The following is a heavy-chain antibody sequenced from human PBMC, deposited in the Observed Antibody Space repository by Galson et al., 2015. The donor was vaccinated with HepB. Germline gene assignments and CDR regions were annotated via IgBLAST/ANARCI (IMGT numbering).Heavy chain of an antibody. CDR3: TRDQRSWYFDL. Sequence: SLRLSCAASRFTFKNYGMHWVRQAPGKGLEWVAVIFYDGSNAYYADSVKGRFTISRDNSKNMLYLRMNSLRAEDTAMYYCTRDQRSWYFDLWGRGTLVTVSS. V-gene: IGHV3-33*01. D-gene: IGHD4-17*01. CDR2: IFYDGSNA. J-gene: IGHJ2*01. CDR1: RFTFKNYG.